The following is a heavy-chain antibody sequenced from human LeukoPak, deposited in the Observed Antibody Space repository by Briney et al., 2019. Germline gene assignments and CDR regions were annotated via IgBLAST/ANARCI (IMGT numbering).Heavy chain of an antibody. CDR2: IKQDGSEK. J-gene: IGHJ4*02. V-gene: IGHV3-7*03. CDR1: GFTFSTYW. CDR3: VRDRGTYRPIDY. D-gene: IGHD1-26*01. Sequence: GGSLRLSCAASGFTFSTYWMTWVRQAPGKGLEWVANIKQDGSEKNYVDSVKGRFTISRDNAQNSLYLQMNSLRAEDTAIYYCVRDRGTYRPIDYWGQGTLVTVSS.